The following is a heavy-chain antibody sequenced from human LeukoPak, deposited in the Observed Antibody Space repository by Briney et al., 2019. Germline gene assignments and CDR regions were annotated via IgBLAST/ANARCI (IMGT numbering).Heavy chain of an antibody. J-gene: IGHJ3*02. CDR2: IDSDGIST. CDR1: EFTFSSYW. CDR3: ARGFTIFGVVNDAFDI. D-gene: IGHD3-3*01. Sequence: PGGSLRLSCAASEFTFSSYWMHWVRQAPGKGLVWVSRIDSDGISTSYADSVKGRFTISRDNAKNKLYLQMDTLRAEDTAVYYCARGFTIFGVVNDAFDIWGQGTMVTVSS. V-gene: IGHV3-74*01.